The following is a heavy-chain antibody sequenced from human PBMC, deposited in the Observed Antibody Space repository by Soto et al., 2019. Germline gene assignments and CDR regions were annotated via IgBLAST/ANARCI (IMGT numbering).Heavy chain of an antibody. J-gene: IGHJ4*02. V-gene: IGHV1-18*01. CDR3: ARDMGGYYFEPNDY. CDR2: ITANNANT. CDR1: GYTFTSYG. D-gene: IGHD3-22*01. Sequence: GASVKVSCKTSGYTFTSYGISWVRQAPGQGLEWMGWITANNANTNYAQKFQGRVTMTTDTSTATAYMELRSLRSDDTAVYYCARDMGGYYFEPNDYWGQGTLVTVSS.